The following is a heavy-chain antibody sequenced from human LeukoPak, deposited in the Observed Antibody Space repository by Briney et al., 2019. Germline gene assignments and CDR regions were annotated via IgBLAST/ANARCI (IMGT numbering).Heavy chain of an antibody. Sequence: GGSLRLSCAASEFTFSTYGMSWVRQAPGKGLEWVSLISASGGSTYYADSVKGRFTISRDNPKNTLYLQMNSLRAEDTTLYYCAKVRSGYYFDYWGQGTLVTVSS. CDR1: EFTFSTYG. V-gene: IGHV3-23*01. D-gene: IGHD3-22*01. CDR3: AKVRSGYYFDY. J-gene: IGHJ4*02. CDR2: ISASGGST.